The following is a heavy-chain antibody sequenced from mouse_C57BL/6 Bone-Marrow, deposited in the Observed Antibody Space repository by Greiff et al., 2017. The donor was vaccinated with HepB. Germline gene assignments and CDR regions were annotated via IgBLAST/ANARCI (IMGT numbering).Heavy chain of an antibody. J-gene: IGHJ3*01. Sequence: EVKVVESGGGLVQPGGSLKLSCAASGFTFSDYYMYWVRQTPAKRLEWVAYISNGGGSTYYPDTVKGRFTISRDNAKNTLYLQMSRLKSEDTAMYYCASPDGMVTFAYWGQGTLVTVSA. CDR1: GFTFSDYY. CDR3: ASPDGMVTFAY. V-gene: IGHV5-12*01. CDR2: ISNGGGST. D-gene: IGHD2-3*01.